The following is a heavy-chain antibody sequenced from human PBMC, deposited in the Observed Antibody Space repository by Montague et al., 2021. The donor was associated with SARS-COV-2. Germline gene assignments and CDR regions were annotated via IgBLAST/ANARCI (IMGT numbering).Heavy chain of an antibody. CDR2: IYASGGT. Sequence: SETLSLTCSVSGDSISSSYWNWIRQPAGKGLEWIGRIYASGGTNYNPSLKSRVTMPVDTSKNQFSLKLNSVTAADTAVYYCGRGVVAATPVVDYWGRGTLVTVSS. V-gene: IGHV4-4*07. J-gene: IGHJ4*02. CDR1: GDSISSSY. CDR3: GRGVVAATPVVDY. D-gene: IGHD2-15*01.